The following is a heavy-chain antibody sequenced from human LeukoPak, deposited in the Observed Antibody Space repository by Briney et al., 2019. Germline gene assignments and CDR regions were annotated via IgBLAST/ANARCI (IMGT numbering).Heavy chain of an antibody. V-gene: IGHV4-59*08. D-gene: IGHD3-10*01. J-gene: IGHJ2*01. CDR1: GGXISGCY. CDR3: ARLGMGYASGSYSWFFDL. Sequence: SETLSLTCTVSGGXISGCYWSWIRQPPGKGLEWIGYIYNSGSTNYNPSLKSRVTISVDTSENRFSLRLSSVTAADTAVYYCARLGMGYASGSYSWFFDLWGRGTLVTVSS. CDR2: IYNSGST.